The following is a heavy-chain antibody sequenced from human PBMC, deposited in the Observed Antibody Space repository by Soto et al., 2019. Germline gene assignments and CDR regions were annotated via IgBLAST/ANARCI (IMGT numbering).Heavy chain of an antibody. CDR3: ATIRFSYGAGTYHPDRGDY. Sequence: QVQLVQSGAEVKKPGASVKVSCKASGYTFTNYGVSWVRQAPGQGLEWMGWVSAYNITSNYAQKFQGRVTMTSDTSTSTAYMEMRSLRSDDTAVYYCATIRFSYGAGTYHPDRGDYWGQGTLVTVSS. J-gene: IGHJ4*02. CDR1: GYTFTNYG. CDR2: VSAYNITS. V-gene: IGHV1-18*01. D-gene: IGHD3-10*01.